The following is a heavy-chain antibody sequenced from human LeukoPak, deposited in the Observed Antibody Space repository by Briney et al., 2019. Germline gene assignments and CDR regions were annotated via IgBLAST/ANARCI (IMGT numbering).Heavy chain of an antibody. CDR3: IRPDIAAAGNDY. Sequence: GGSLRLSCSASGFTFIRYGMNWVRQASGKGLEWVGRIRSKADSYATAYAASVKGRFTISRDDSKNTAYLQMNSLKTEDTAVYYCIRPDIAAAGNDYWGQGTLVTVSS. V-gene: IGHV3-73*01. D-gene: IGHD6-13*01. CDR2: IRSKADSYAT. J-gene: IGHJ4*02. CDR1: GFTFIRYG.